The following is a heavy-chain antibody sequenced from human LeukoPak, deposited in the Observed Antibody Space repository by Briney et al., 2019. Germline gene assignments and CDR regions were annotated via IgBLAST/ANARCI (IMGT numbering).Heavy chain of an antibody. V-gene: IGHV4-59*01. CDR3: AISLLTGYPYYYGMDV. CDR1: GGSISSYY. J-gene: IGHJ6*02. CDR2: IYYSGGT. Sequence: SETLSLTCTVSGGSISSYYWSWIRQPPGKGLEWIGYIYYSGGTNYNPSLKSRVTISVDTSKNQFSLMLSSVTAADTAVYYCAISLLTGYPYYYGMDVWGQGTTVTVSS. D-gene: IGHD3-9*01.